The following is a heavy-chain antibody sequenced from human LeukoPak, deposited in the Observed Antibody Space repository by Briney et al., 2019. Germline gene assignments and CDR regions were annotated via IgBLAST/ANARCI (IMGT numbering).Heavy chain of an antibody. Sequence: SETLSLTCTVSGDSISSYYWTWIRQPPGKGLEWIGYIYYSGSTNYNPSLKSRVTISVDTSKNQFSLKLSSVTAADTAVYYCARQEYYYGSGSYYFDYWGQGTLVTVSS. CDR1: GDSISSYY. CDR3: ARQEYYYGSGSYYFDY. D-gene: IGHD3-10*01. CDR2: IYYSGST. V-gene: IGHV4-59*08. J-gene: IGHJ4*02.